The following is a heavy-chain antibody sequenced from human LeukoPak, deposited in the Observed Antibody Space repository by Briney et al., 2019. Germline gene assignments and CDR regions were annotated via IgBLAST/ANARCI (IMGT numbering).Heavy chain of an antibody. J-gene: IGHJ4*02. CDR1: GFTFSSYG. V-gene: IGHV3-30*18. CDR2: ISYDGSNK. CDR3: AKDRREWELPRFDY. Sequence: GGSLRLSCAASGFTFSSYGMHWVRQAPGKGLEWVAVISYDGSNKYYADSVKGRFTISRDNSKNTLYLQMNSLRAEDTAVYYCAKDRREWELPRFDYWGQGTLVTVSS. D-gene: IGHD1-26*01.